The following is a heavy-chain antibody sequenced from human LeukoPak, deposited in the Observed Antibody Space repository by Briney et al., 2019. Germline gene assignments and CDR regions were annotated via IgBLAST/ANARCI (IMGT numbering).Heavy chain of an antibody. Sequence: GGSLRLSCAASGFTFSSYWMSWVRQAPGKGLEWVANIKQDGSEKYYVDSVKGRFTISRDNAKNSLYLQMNSLRAEDTAVYYCARDVAARLPDAFDIWGQGTMVTVSS. D-gene: IGHD2-15*01. J-gene: IGHJ3*02. CDR2: IKQDGSEK. CDR1: GFTFSSYW. CDR3: ARDVAARLPDAFDI. V-gene: IGHV3-7*01.